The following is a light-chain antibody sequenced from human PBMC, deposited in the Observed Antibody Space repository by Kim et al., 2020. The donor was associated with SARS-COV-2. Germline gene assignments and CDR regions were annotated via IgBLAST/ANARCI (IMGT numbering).Light chain of an antibody. CDR3: QQYATSPET. CDR1: QSVSSNF. J-gene: IGKJ1*01. V-gene: IGKV3-20*01. CDR2: SAS. Sequence: ENVLTQSPGTQSLSPGERATLSCRASQSVSSNFLAWYQQKAGQAPRLVIYSASSRASGIPDRFSGSGSGTDFTLTISTLEPEDFAVYYCQQYATSPETFGQGTKVDIK.